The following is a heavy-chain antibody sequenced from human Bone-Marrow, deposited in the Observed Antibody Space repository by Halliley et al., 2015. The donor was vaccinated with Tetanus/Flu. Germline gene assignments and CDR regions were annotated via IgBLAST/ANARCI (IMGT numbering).Heavy chain of an antibody. CDR3: ARDSGQQLTDY. V-gene: IGHV3-21*01. D-gene: IGHD6-13*01. Sequence: SLRLSCAASGFTFSSYSMNWVRRAPGKGLEWVSSISGSSSHIYYADSVKGRFTYYADSVKGRFTISRDDAKNSLYLQMNSLRAGDTAVYYCARDSGQQLTDYWGQGTLVTVSS. CDR1: GFTFSSYS. CDR2: ISGSSSHI. J-gene: IGHJ4*02.